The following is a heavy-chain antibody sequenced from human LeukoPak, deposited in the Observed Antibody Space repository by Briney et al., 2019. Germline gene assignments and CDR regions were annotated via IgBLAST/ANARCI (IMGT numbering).Heavy chain of an antibody. J-gene: IGHJ6*02. CDR1: GGTFSSYA. CDR3: ARAGYCSGGSCYRSDYYYGMDV. CDR2: IIPIFGTA. V-gene: IGHV1-69*06. D-gene: IGHD2-15*01. Sequence: SVKVSCKASGGTFSSYAISWVRQAPGQGLEWMGGIIPIFGTANYAQKFQGRVTITADKSTSTAYMELSSLRSEDTAVYYCARAGYCSGGSCYRSDYYYGMDVWGQGTTVTVSS.